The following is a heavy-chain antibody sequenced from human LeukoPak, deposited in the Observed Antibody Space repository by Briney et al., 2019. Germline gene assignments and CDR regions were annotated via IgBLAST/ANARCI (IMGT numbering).Heavy chain of an antibody. J-gene: IGHJ4*02. CDR3: ARDPQGDY. CDR1: GFTFSNYG. V-gene: IGHV3-30*03. CDR2: ISYDGSNK. Sequence: PGRSLRLSCAASGFTFSNYGMHWVRQAPGKGLEWVAVISYDGSNKYYGDSVKGRFTISRDNSKNTLYLQLNSLRAEDTAVYYCARDPQGDYWGQGTLVTVSS.